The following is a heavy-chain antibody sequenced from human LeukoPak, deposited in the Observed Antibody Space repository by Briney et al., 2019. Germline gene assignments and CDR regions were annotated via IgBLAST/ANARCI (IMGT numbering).Heavy chain of an antibody. CDR1: GGSFSGYY. CDR3: ARPKTYYYESSGYSPFDY. CDR2: INHSGST. Sequence: SETLSLTCAVYGGSFSGYYWSWIRQPPGKGLEWIGEINHSGSTNYNPSLKSRVTISVDTSKKQFSLKLTSVTAADTAVYYCARPKTYYYESSGYSPFDYWGQGTLVTVSS. D-gene: IGHD3-22*01. V-gene: IGHV4-34*01. J-gene: IGHJ4*02.